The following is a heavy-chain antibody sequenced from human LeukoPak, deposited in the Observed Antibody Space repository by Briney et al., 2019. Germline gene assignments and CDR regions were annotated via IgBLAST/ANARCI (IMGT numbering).Heavy chain of an antibody. CDR3: ARPGYNWNGGLDC. Sequence: PSETLSLTCTVSGGTISSYYRSWIRQPAGKGLEWIGRIYTSGSTNYNPSLKSRVTMSVDTSKNQFSLKLSSVTAADTAVYYCARPGYNWNGGLDCWGQGTLVTVSS. D-gene: IGHD1-1*01. CDR2: IYTSGST. CDR1: GGTISSYY. V-gene: IGHV4-4*07. J-gene: IGHJ4*02.